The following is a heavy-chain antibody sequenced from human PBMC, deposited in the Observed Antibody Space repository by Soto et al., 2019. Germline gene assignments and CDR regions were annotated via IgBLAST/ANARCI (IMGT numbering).Heavy chain of an antibody. J-gene: IGHJ4*02. CDR1: GGSISSYY. V-gene: IGHV4-4*07. Sequence: SGAMSLTCTVSGGSISSYYWSWIRQPAGKGLEWIGRIYTSGSTNYNPSLKSRVTMSVDTSKNQFSLTLSSVTAADTAVYYCARVAGIQLWVFDYWGQGTLVTVSS. CDR2: IYTSGST. D-gene: IGHD5-18*01. CDR3: ARVAGIQLWVFDY.